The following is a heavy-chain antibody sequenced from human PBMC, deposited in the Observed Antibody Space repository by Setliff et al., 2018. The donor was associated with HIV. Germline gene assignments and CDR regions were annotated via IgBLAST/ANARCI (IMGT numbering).Heavy chain of an antibody. J-gene: IGHJ6*03. CDR2: INHSGST. D-gene: IGHD2-21*02. CDR1: GGSFSGYY. V-gene: IGHV4-34*01. Sequence: PSETLSLTCAVYGGSFSGYYWSWIRQPPGKGLEWIGEINHSGSTNYNPSLKSRVTISVDTSKNQFSLKLTSVTAADTAVYYCTRDLWGDDYYYNNMDVWGKGTTVTVSS. CDR3: TRDLWGDDYYYNNMDV.